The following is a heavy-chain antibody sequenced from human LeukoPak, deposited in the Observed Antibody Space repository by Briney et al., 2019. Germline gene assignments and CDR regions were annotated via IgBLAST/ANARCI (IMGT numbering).Heavy chain of an antibody. D-gene: IGHD3-22*01. CDR3: ASYYDSSGYYVAEYFQH. J-gene: IGHJ1*01. Sequence: PSQTLSLTCTVSGGSISSGDYYWSWIRQPPGKGLEWIGYIYYSGSTYYNPSLKSRVTISVDTSKNQFSLKLCSVTAADTAVYYCASYYDSSGYYVAEYFQHWGQGTLVTVSS. CDR1: GGSISSGDYY. V-gene: IGHV4-30-4*08. CDR2: IYYSGST.